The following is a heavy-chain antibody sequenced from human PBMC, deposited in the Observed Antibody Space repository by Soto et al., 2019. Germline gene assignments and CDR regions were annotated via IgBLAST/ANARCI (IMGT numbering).Heavy chain of an antibody. Sequence: SLRLSCAASGFTFDDYAMHWVRQAPGKGLEWVSGISWNSGSIGYADSVKGRFTISRDNAKNSLYLQMNSLRAEDTALYYCAKDIGPNYYYYMDVWGKGTTVTVSS. D-gene: IGHD3-3*01. CDR3: AKDIGPNYYYYMDV. CDR1: GFTFDDYA. J-gene: IGHJ6*03. V-gene: IGHV3-9*01. CDR2: ISWNSGSI.